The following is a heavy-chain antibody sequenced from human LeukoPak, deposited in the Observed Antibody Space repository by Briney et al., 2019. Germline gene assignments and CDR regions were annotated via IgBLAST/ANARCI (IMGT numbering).Heavy chain of an antibody. CDR1: GFTISSYT. D-gene: IGHD2-15*01. V-gene: IGHV3-23*01. J-gene: IGHJ4*02. CDR3: AKAYCSGGSCYLWGPFDY. Sequence: GGSLRLSCAASGFTISSYTMSLGRQAPGERLEGASAISGSGGSTYYADSVKGRFTISRDNSKNTLYLQMNSLRAEDTAVYYCAKAYCSGGSCYLWGPFDYWGQGTLVTVSS. CDR2: ISGSGGST.